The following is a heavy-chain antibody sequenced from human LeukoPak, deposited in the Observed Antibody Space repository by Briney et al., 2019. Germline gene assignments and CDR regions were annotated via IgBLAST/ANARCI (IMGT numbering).Heavy chain of an antibody. CDR2: IWYDGSNK. CDR3: AKDYYDFWSGPPPMDV. D-gene: IGHD3-3*01. CDR1: GFTFSSYG. J-gene: IGHJ6*03. V-gene: IGHV3-33*06. Sequence: GGSLRLSCAASGFTFSSYGMHWVRQAPGKGLEWVAVIWYDGSNKYYADSVKGRFTISRDNSKNTLYLQMSSLRAEDTAVYYCAKDYYDFWSGPPPMDVWGKGTTVTVSS.